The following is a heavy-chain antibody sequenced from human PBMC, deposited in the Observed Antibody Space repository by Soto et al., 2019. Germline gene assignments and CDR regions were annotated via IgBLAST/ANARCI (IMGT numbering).Heavy chain of an antibody. Sequence: QVQLEESSPGLVKPSGTLSLTCAVSGGSISTDNWWSWVRQAPGKGLEWVGEIYHSGSTNYNPSLKSRLTISIDKSKDQFSLDVRSVTAADTAVYYCARGGRWLFDYWGQGTLVTVSS. D-gene: IGHD5-12*01. CDR2: IYHSGST. CDR1: GGSISTDNW. J-gene: IGHJ4*02. CDR3: ARGGRWLFDY. V-gene: IGHV4-4*02.